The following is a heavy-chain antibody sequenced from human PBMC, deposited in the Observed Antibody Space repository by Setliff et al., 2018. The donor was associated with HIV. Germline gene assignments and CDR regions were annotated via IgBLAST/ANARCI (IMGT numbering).Heavy chain of an antibody. D-gene: IGHD6-19*01. Sequence: VASVKVSCKASGYTFTTYGISWVRQAPGHGLEWMGWISPNFGHTNYAQNFLGRVTMTIDTSTSRAYRELRSLRSDDTAVYFCARLGSGWSDSYYYAMDIWGQGTTVTVSS. CDR2: ISPNFGHT. V-gene: IGHV1-18*01. J-gene: IGHJ6*02. CDR3: ARLGSGWSDSYYYAMDI. CDR1: GYTFTTYG.